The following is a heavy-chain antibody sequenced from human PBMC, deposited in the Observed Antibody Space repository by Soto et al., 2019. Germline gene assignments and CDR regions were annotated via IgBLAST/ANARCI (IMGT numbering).Heavy chain of an antibody. V-gene: IGHV1-8*01. Sequence: QVQLVQSGAEVKKPGASVKVSCKASGYTFTTYDINWVRQAAGQGLEWVGWMNPNSGNAGYARKFQDRVAMTRDTSTGTAYMELSSLSSEDTAIYFCARGWGRWPHEKPGDYWGQGTLLTVSS. J-gene: IGHJ4*02. CDR1: GYTFTTYD. CDR2: MNPNSGNA. D-gene: IGHD3-16*01. CDR3: ARGWGRWPHEKPGDY.